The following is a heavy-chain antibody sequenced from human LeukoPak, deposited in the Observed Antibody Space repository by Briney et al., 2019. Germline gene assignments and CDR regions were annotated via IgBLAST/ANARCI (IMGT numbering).Heavy chain of an antibody. CDR1: GGTFSSYA. CDR2: IIPILGIA. D-gene: IGHD3-3*01. J-gene: IGHJ4*02. Sequence: EASVKVSCKASGGTFSSYAISWVRQAPGQGLEWMGRIIPILGIANYAQKFQGRVTITADKSTSTAYMELSSLRSEDTAVYYCARDCDFWSGYYDYWGQGTLVTVSS. CDR3: ARDCDFWSGYYDY. V-gene: IGHV1-69*04.